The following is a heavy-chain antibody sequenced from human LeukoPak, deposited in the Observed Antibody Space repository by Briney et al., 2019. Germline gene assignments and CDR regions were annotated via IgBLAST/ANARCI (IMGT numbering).Heavy chain of an antibody. J-gene: IGHJ4*02. CDR3: AKGWRGGDFDY. Sequence: GGSLRLSCAASGFTFSDSYMSWIRQAPGKGLDWVSYISSSGSTIYYADSVKGRFTISRDNAKNSLYLQMNSLRVEDTAVYYCAKGWRGGDFDYWGQGTLVTVSS. D-gene: IGHD2-15*01. CDR1: GFTFSDSY. V-gene: IGHV3-11*01. CDR2: ISSSGSTI.